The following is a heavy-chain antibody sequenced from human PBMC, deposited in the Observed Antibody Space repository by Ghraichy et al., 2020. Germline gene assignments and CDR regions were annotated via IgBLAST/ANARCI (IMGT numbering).Heavy chain of an antibody. V-gene: IGHV3-23*01. CDR2: ATGTGGIT. CDR3: AKNLRPSGSYASD. J-gene: IGHJ4*02. CDR1: GFSFTNYA. Sequence: GGSLRLSCAASGFSFTNYAISWVRQAPGKGLEWVSGATGTGGITYYADYVKGRFTISRDNSKSTVYLQMNSLRVADTALYYCAKNLRPSGSYASDWGQGTLVTVSS. D-gene: IGHD1-26*01.